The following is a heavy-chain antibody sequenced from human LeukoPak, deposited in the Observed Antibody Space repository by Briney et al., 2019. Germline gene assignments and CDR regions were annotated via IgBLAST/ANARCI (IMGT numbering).Heavy chain of an antibody. CDR1: GFTFSSYE. CDR3: ARRMRSCSGGTCYSSFDY. D-gene: IGHD2-15*01. V-gene: IGHV3-48*03. J-gene: IGHJ4*02. CDR2: ISSSGSTI. Sequence: GGSLRLSCAASGFTFSSYEMNWVRQAPGKGLEWVSYISSSGSTIYYADSVKGRFTISRDNAKNSLYLQMNSLRAEDTAVYYCARRMRSCSGGTCYSSFDYWGQGTLVTVSS.